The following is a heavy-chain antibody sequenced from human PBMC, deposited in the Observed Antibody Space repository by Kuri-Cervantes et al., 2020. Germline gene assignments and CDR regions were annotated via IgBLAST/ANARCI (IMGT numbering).Heavy chain of an antibody. V-gene: IGHV1-18*01. CDR2: ISVYNGNT. D-gene: IGHD3-10*02. CDR1: GYKFTSYG. J-gene: IGHJ4*02. CDR3: ARDLKAFPYVY. Sequence: ASVKVSCKASGYKFTSYGINWVRQAPGQGLEWMGWISVYNGNTNYAQKFQGRVTMTTDTSTSTAYMELRSLRSDDTAVYYCARDLKAFPYVYWGQGTLVTVSS.